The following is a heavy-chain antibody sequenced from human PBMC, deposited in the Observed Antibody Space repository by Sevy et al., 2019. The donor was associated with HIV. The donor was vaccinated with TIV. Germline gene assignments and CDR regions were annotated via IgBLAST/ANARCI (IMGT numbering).Heavy chain of an antibody. CDR2: IYPGDSDT. CDR3: ARPVGYAAS. J-gene: IGHJ5*02. CDR1: GYDFANNW. D-gene: IGHD5-12*01. V-gene: IGHV5-51*01. Sequence: GESLKISCRASGYDFANNWIGWVRQMPGEGLEWVGIIYPGDSDTRYTPSFKGRVTISADKSVNTAYLQWSSLKAPDTATYYCARPVGYAASWGQGTLVTVSS.